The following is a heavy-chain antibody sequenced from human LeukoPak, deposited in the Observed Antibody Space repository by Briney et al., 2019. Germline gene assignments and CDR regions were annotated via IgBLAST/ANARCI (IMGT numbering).Heavy chain of an antibody. CDR3: ARDLGGSYGYFDY. Sequence: GGSLRLSCAASGFTFSSYGMHWVRQAPGKGLEWVAVIWYDGSAKYYADSVKGRVTISRDDSKNMLYLQMNSLRADDTAVYYCARDLGGSYGYFDYWGQGTLVTVSS. CDR1: GFTFSSYG. CDR2: IWYDGSAK. V-gene: IGHV3-33*01. D-gene: IGHD1-26*01. J-gene: IGHJ4*02.